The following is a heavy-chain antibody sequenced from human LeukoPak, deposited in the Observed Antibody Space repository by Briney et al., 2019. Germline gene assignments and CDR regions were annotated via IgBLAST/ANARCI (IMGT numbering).Heavy chain of an antibody. V-gene: IGHV1-69*05. CDR1: GGTFSSYA. D-gene: IGHD3-22*01. Sequence: GASVKVSCKASGGTFSSYAISWLRQAPGQGLEWMGGIIPIFGTANYTQKFQGRVTITTDESTSTAYMELSGLRSDDTAVYFCARGFSSGYYYYFDYWGQGTLVNVSS. CDR3: ARGFSSGYYYYFDY. CDR2: IIPIFGTA. J-gene: IGHJ4*02.